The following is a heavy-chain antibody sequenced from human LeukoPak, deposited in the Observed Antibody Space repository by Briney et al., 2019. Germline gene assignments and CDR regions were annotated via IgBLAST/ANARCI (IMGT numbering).Heavy chain of an antibody. Sequence: SGGSLRLSCAASGFTFSSYWMRWVRQTPGKGLEWLASIKRDGGEQKYVDSVKGRFTIFRDNAKNSLYLQMNSLRVADTAVYYCASHCGADRCGQGPLAPVSS. V-gene: IGHV3-7*01. CDR1: GFTFSSYW. CDR2: IKRDGGEQ. J-gene: IGHJ5*02. D-gene: IGHD2-21*01. CDR3: ASHCGADR.